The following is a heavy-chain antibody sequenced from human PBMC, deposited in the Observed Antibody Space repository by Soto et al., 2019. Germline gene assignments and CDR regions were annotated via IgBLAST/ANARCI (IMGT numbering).Heavy chain of an antibody. CDR1: GFTFSSYA. D-gene: IGHD5-18*01. Sequence: GGSLRLSCAASGFTFSSYAMSWVRQAPGKGLEWVSAISGSGGSTYYADSVKGRFTISRDNSKNTLYLQMNSLRAEDTAVYYCAKAFGYSYGHDAFDIWGRGTMVAVAS. CDR2: ISGSGGST. V-gene: IGHV3-23*01. J-gene: IGHJ3*02. CDR3: AKAFGYSYGHDAFDI.